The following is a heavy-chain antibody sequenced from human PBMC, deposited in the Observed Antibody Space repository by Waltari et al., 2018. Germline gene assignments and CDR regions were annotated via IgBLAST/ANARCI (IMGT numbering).Heavy chain of an antibody. CDR3: ACLRSYSSSWPDIFDV. CDR1: GVAIHSSSY. D-gene: IGHD2-2*01. Sequence: SXAGVAIHSSSYCGWIRQPPGKGLEWMGSVYFNGNTYYSPSLKSRLTISVDTSKDQCSLSLSSVTAADTAVYYCACLRSYSSSWPDIFDVWGQGTKVTVSS. V-gene: IGHV4-39*01. CDR2: VYFNGNT. J-gene: IGHJ3*01.